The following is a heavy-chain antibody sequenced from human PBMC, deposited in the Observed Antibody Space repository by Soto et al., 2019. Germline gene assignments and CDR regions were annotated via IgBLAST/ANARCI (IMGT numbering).Heavy chain of an antibody. D-gene: IGHD2-21*01. CDR3: ARGNVVAIDY. J-gene: IGHJ4*02. CDR1: GGSVSSGSYY. V-gene: IGHV4-39*07. Sequence: SETLSLTCTVSGGSVSSGSYYWGWIRQPPGKGLEWIGSIYYSGSTYYNPSLKSRVTISVDRSKNQFSLKLSSVTAADTAVYYCARGNVVAIDYWGQGTLVTVSS. CDR2: IYYSGST.